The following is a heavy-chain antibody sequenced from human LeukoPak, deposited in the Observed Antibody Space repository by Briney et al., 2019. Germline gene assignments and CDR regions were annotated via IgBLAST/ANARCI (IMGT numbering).Heavy chain of an antibody. Sequence: PSETLSLTCAVYGGSFSGYYWSWIRQPPGKGLEWIGEINHSGSTNYNPSLKSRVTISVDTSKNQFSLKLSSVTAADTAVYYCARHYFGSSGGRPAGYYFDYWGQGTLVTVSS. J-gene: IGHJ4*02. CDR3: ARHYFGSSGGRPAGYYFDY. D-gene: IGHD6-19*01. V-gene: IGHV4-34*01. CDR1: GGSFSGYY. CDR2: INHSGST.